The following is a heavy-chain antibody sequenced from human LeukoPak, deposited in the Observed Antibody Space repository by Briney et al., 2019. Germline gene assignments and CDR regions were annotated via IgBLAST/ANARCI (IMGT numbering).Heavy chain of an antibody. Sequence: ASVKVSCKASGYTFSGYYMHWVRQAPGQGLEWMGWINPNSGGTNYAQKFQGRVTMTRDTSISIAYMELSRLRSDDTAVYYCARAEDYGDYWFDPWGQGTLVTVSS. J-gene: IGHJ5*02. CDR1: GYTFSGYY. CDR2: INPNSGGT. V-gene: IGHV1-2*02. CDR3: ARAEDYGDYWFDP. D-gene: IGHD4-17*01.